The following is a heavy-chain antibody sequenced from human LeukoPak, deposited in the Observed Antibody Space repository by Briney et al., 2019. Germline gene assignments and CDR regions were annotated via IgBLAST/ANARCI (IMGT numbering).Heavy chain of an antibody. Sequence: GGSLRLSCAASGFIFSSYWMSWVRQAPGKGLDWVANIKQDGTETSYVDSVEGRFTISRDNAKNSLFLQMNSLRADDTALYYCARGVTSAWYLRYYFEYWGQGIMVTVSS. D-gene: IGHD6-13*01. CDR3: ARGVTSAWYLRYYFEY. CDR2: IKQDGTET. CDR1: GFIFSSYW. V-gene: IGHV3-7*03. J-gene: IGHJ4*02.